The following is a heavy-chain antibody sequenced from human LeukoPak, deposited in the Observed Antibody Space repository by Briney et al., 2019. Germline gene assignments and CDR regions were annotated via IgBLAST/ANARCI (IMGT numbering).Heavy chain of an antibody. CDR2: IIPIFGTA. CDR1: GGTFSSYA. J-gene: IGHJ6*03. CDR3: AAVDTAMSYYYYMDV. V-gene: IGHV1-69*13. Sequence: SVKVSCEASGGTFSSYAISWVRQAPGQGLEWMGGIIPIFGTANYAQKFQGRVTITADESTSTAYMELSSLRSEDTAVYYCAAVDTAMSYYYYMDVWGKGTTVTVSS. D-gene: IGHD5-18*01.